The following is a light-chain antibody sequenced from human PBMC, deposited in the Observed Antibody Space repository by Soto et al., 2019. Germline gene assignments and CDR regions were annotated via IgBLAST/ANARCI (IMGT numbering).Light chain of an antibody. CDR3: GTWNSALRARV. Sequence: QSLLTQPPSVSAAPGQRVTISCSGSSSNIGSNFVSWYKQSPGTAPTLLIYDNNKRPSGIPDRFTGSKSGTSATLGITGLQPGDEAVYYCGTWNSALRARVFGGGTKVTVL. V-gene: IGLV1-51*01. J-gene: IGLJ3*02. CDR2: DNN. CDR1: SSNIGSNF.